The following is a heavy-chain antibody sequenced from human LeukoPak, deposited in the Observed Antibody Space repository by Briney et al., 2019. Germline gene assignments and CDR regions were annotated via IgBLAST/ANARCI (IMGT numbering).Heavy chain of an antibody. J-gene: IGHJ4*02. CDR1: GFKLSSYY. V-gene: IGHV3-74*03. D-gene: IGHD1-1*01. CDR2: LKSDGSST. Sequence: GGSLRLSCAASGFKLSSYYMAWVRQGPGKGLVWVSRLKSDGSSTKYADSVQGRFTISRDDAKNTLYLQMTSVRVEDAAVYYCARTTMETQYFDRWGQGTLVTVSS. CDR3: ARTTMETQYFDR.